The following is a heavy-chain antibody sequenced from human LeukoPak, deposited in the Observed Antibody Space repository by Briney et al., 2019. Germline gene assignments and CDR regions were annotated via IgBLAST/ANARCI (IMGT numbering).Heavy chain of an antibody. CDR2: IYYSGTT. J-gene: IGHJ3*02. Sequence: PSETLSLTCTVSGGSISSGGYYWSWIRQHPGKGLEWLGYIYYSGTTYYNPAHKSRVTISVDTSKNQFSLKLSSVTAADTAVYYCARAEDPTRAFDIWGQGTMVTVSS. CDR1: GGSISSGGYY. V-gene: IGHV4-31*03. CDR3: ARAEDPTRAFDI.